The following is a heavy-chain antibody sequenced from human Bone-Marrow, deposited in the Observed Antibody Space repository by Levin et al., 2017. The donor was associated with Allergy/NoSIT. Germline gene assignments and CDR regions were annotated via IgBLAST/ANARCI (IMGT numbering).Heavy chain of an antibody. Sequence: GGSLRLSCAASGFNFASYGMNWVRQAPGKGLEWVSSISGTGRHIYLADSLKGRFTISRDNAKNSLSLQMNNLRVEDTDVFYCAKDEGPFSSSFAFDCWGQGALVTVSS. V-gene: IGHV3-21*01. D-gene: IGHD2-2*01. J-gene: IGHJ4*02. CDR1: GFNFASYG. CDR3: AKDEGPFSSSFAFDC. CDR2: ISGTGRHI.